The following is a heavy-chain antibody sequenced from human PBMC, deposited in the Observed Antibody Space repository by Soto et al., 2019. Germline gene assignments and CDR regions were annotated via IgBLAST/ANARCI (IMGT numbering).Heavy chain of an antibody. D-gene: IGHD3-3*01. CDR2: IFPDDSDT. CDR1: GYSITSYW. J-gene: IGHJ4*02. V-gene: IGHV5-51*01. CDR3: TRGGVATRTSDY. Sequence: SLKISCKASGYSITSYWIAWVRQMPGQGLEWMGIIFPDDSDTRYSPSFQGQVTISADKSISTAYVQWSSLKASDTAMYYCTRGGVATRTSDYWGQGTLVTVSS.